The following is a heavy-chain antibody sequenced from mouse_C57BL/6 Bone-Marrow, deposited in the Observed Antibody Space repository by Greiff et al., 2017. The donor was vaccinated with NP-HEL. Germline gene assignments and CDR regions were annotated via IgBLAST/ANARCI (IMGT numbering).Heavy chain of an antibody. V-gene: IGHV1-81*01. CDR1: GYTFTSYG. J-gene: IGHJ4*01. Sequence: VQLQQSGAELARPGASVKLSCKASGYTFTSYGISWVKQRTGQGLEWIGEIYPRSGNTYYNEKFKGKASLTADISSSTAYMELRSLTSEDSAVYFCAREILWGQGTAVTVSS. CDR2: IYPRSGNT. CDR3: AREIL.